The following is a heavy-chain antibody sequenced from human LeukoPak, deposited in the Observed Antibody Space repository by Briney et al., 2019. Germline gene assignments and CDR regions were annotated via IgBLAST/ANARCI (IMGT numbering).Heavy chain of an antibody. D-gene: IGHD2-15*01. Sequence: GGSLRLSCAASGFTFSSYAMSWVRQAPGKGLEWVSGISGSGGSTYYADSVKGRFTISRDNAKNSLYLQMNSLRAEDTAVYYCARSYCSGGSCPPNYYGMDVWGQGTTVTVSS. CDR2: ISGSGGST. CDR1: GFTFSSYA. V-gene: IGHV3-23*01. J-gene: IGHJ6*02. CDR3: ARSYCSGGSCPPNYYGMDV.